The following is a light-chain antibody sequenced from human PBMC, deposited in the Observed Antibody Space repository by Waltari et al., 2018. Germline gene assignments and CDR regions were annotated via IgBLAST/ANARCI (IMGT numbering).Light chain of an antibody. CDR1: QSIYYSSNRKNY. CDR2: WAF. Sequence: DIVMTQSPDSLAVSLGETATINCKSSQSIYYSSNRKNYLAWYQQKAGQPPKLLIYWAFTRESGVPTRFSGSESDTDFTLTITSLQAEDVAVYYCQQYYSAPYNFGQGTKLEIK. J-gene: IGKJ2*01. V-gene: IGKV4-1*01. CDR3: QQYYSAPYN.